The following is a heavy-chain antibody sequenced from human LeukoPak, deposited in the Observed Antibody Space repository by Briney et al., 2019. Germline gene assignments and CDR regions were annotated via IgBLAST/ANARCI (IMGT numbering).Heavy chain of an antibody. J-gene: IGHJ4*02. Sequence: PGGSLRLSCAASGFTFSDYYMTWIRQAPGKGLEWIAYISSDSRTLYYADSVRGRFTISRDNAMNLMYLQMNSLRTDDTAVYYCARDTPDIEVTLYGALDVWGQGTLVTVSS. D-gene: IGHD4/OR15-4a*01. CDR2: ISSDSRTL. CDR3: ARDTPDIEVTLYGALDV. V-gene: IGHV3-11*04. CDR1: GFTFSDYY.